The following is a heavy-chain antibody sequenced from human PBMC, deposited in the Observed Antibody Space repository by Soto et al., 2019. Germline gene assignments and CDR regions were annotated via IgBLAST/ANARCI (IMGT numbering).Heavy chain of an antibody. CDR3: ARRGYSYGLDV. J-gene: IGHJ6*02. V-gene: IGHV5-51*01. CDR1: GYNFATYW. CDR2: IYPGDSDT. Sequence: GESLKISCKGSGYNFATYWIAWVRQLPGKGPEWMGIIYPGDSDTSYSPSFQGQVTISVDKSISTAYLQWNSLKASDTAVYYCARRGYSYGLDVWGQGTKVTVSS. D-gene: IGHD5-18*01.